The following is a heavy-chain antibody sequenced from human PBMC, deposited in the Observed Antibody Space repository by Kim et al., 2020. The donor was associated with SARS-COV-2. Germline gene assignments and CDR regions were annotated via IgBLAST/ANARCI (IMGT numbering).Heavy chain of an antibody. J-gene: IGHJ1*01. D-gene: IGHD2-15*01. V-gene: IGHV3-7*01. CDR3: ARHSRDKGGTI. Sequence: GGSLRLSCAASGFSLSHYWMSWVRQTPGKGLEWLANINREGTEKYYVDSVKGRFTISRDNARNSLYLEMNSLRVEDTALYYCARHSRDKGGTIWGLGTLV. CDR2: INREGTEK. CDR1: GFSLSHYW.